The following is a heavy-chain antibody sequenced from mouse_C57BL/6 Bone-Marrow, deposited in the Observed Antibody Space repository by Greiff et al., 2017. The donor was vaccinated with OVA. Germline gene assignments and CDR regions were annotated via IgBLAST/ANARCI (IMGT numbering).Heavy chain of an antibody. D-gene: IGHD1-1*01. CDR1: GYTFTSYW. CDR3: ARDTVVATRYFDY. Sequence: VQLQQPGAELVKPGASVKMSCKASGYTFTSYWITWVKQRPGQGLEWIGDIYPGSGSTNYNEKFKSKATLTVDTSSSTAYMQLSSLTSEDSAVYSCARDTVVATRYFDYWGQGTTLTVSS. J-gene: IGHJ2*01. V-gene: IGHV1-55*01. CDR2: IYPGSGST.